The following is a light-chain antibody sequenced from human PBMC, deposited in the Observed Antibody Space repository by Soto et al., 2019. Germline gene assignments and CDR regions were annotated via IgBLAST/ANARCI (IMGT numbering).Light chain of an antibody. V-gene: IGLV1-40*01. Sequence: QSVLRPPPSVSGAPGQRVTISCTGSSSNIGAGYDVHWYQQLPGTAPKLLIYGNNNRPSGVPDRFSGSKSGTSASLAITGLQAEDEADYYCQSFDSSLSGSNVFGTGTKVTVL. CDR1: SSNIGAGYD. CDR2: GNN. J-gene: IGLJ1*01. CDR3: QSFDSSLSGSNV.